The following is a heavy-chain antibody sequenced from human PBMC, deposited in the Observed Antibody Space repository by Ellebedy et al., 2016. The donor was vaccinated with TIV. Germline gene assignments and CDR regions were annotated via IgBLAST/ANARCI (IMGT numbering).Heavy chain of an antibody. CDR3: ARAGSLWLLPMRSMDV. D-gene: IGHD3-22*01. J-gene: IGHJ6*04. Sequence: GESLKISXAASGFTFSDYYMSWIRQAPGKGLEWVSYISSSSSYTNYADSVKGRFTISRDNAKNSLYLQMNSLRDEDTAVYYCARAGSLWLLPMRSMDVWGKGTTVTVSS. CDR2: ISSSSSYT. CDR1: GFTFSDYY. V-gene: IGHV3-11*06.